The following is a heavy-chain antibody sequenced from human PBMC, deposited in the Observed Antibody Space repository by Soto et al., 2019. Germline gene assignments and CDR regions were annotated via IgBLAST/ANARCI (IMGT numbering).Heavy chain of an antibody. Sequence: GGSLSLSCAASGFTFSSYAMNWVRQAPGKGLEWVSVISGSGGETYYADSVKGRFTISRDNSKNTLYLQMNSLRDEDTAVYYCAKVVEVLAAEHYDWFDPWGQGTLVTVSS. J-gene: IGHJ5*02. CDR1: GFTFSSYA. CDR2: ISGSGGET. CDR3: AKVVEVLAAEHYDWFDP. V-gene: IGHV3-23*01. D-gene: IGHD2-15*01.